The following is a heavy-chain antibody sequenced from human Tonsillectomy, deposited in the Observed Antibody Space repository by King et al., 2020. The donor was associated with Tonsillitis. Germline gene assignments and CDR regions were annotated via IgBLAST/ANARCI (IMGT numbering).Heavy chain of an antibody. CDR3: AKGGLGYCSSTNCYYYFDY. V-gene: IGHV3-23*04. D-gene: IGHD2-2*03. Sequence: VQLVESGGGLVQPGGSLRLSCAASGFTFSSYAMSWLRQAPGKGLEWVSAISGGGGSAYYADSVKGRFTISRDNSKNTLYLQMNSLRDEDTAVYFCAKGGLGYCSSTNCYYYFDYWGQGTLVTVSS. J-gene: IGHJ4*02. CDR1: GFTFSSYA. CDR2: ISGGGGSA.